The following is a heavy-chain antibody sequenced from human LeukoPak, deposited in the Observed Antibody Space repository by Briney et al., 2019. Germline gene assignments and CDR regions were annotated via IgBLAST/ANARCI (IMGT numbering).Heavy chain of an antibody. D-gene: IGHD3-22*01. CDR1: GFTFSSYG. CDR3: AKTNGYYDY. CDR2: ISGSGGNT. V-gene: IGHV3-23*01. J-gene: IGHJ4*02. Sequence: GGSLRLSCAASGFTFSSYGMSWVRQAPGKGLEWVSSISGSGGNTYYADSVKGRFTISRDNSKSTVYLQMNSLRAEDTAVYHCAKTNGYYDYWGQGTLVTVSS.